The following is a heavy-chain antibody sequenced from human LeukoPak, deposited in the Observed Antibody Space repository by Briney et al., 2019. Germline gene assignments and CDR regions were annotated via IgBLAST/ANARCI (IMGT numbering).Heavy chain of an antibody. Sequence: GGSLRLSCAASGFTFSNYAMSWVRQAPGKGLEWVSGISGSGATIYYADSVKGRFTISRDNSKNTLYLQMNSLRAEDTAVYYCAKATGWLAVAFDYWGQGTLVTVSS. J-gene: IGHJ4*02. CDR2: ISGSGATI. D-gene: IGHD6-19*01. V-gene: IGHV3-23*01. CDR1: GFTFSNYA. CDR3: AKATGWLAVAFDY.